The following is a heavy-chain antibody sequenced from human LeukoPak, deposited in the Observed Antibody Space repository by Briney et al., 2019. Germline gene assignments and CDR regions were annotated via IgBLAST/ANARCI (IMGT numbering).Heavy chain of an antibody. CDR2: IIPIFGTA. J-gene: IGHJ6*02. V-gene: IGHV1-69*13. D-gene: IGHD6-13*01. CDR1: GYTFTSYA. Sequence: ASVKVSCKASGYTFTSYAISWVRQAPGQGLEWMGGIIPIFGTANYAQKFQGRVTITADESTSTAYMELSSLRSEDTAVYYCASQLVRTNIYYYYYYGMDVWGQGTTVTVSS. CDR3: ASQLVRTNIYYYYYYGMDV.